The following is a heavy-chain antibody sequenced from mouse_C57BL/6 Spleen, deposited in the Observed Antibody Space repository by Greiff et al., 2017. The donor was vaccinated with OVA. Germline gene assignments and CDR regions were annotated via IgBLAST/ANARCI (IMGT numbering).Heavy chain of an antibody. Sequence: VQLQQPGAELVKPGASVKVSCKASGYTFTSYWMHWVKQRPGQGLEWIGRIHPSDSDTTYNQKFKGKATLTVDKSSSTAYLQLSSQTSEDSAVYDCASSYGSSLYYAMDYWGQGTSVTVSS. CDR1: GYTFTSYW. J-gene: IGHJ4*01. D-gene: IGHD1-1*01. CDR2: IHPSDSDT. CDR3: ASSYGSSLYYAMDY. V-gene: IGHV1-74*01.